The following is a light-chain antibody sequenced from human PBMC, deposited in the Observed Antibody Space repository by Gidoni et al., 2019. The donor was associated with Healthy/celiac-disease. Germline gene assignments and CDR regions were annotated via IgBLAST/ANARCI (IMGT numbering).Light chain of an antibody. J-gene: IGKJ4*01. V-gene: IGKV3D-15*01. Sequence: EIVMTQSPATLSVSPGERATLSCRASQSVSSNVAWYQQKPGQAPRLLIYGASTRATGIPARFSGRGSGTEFTLTISSLQSEDFAVYYCQQYNNWPPLTFGGGTKVEIK. CDR2: GAS. CDR1: QSVSSN. CDR3: QQYNNWPPLT.